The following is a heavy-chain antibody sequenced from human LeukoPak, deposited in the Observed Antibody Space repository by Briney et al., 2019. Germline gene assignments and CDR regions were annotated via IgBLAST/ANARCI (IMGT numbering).Heavy chain of an antibody. CDR1: GYTFTGYY. J-gene: IGHJ4*02. CDR3: ARDSRGDIVVVPAAPHFDY. CDR2: INPNSGGT. V-gene: IGHV1-2*02. D-gene: IGHD2-2*01. Sequence: ASVKVSCKASGYTFTGYYMHWVRQAPGQGLEWMGWINPNSGGTNYAQKFQGRVTMTRDTSISTAYMELSRPRSDDTAVYYCARDSRGDIVVVPAAPHFDYWGQGTLVTVSS.